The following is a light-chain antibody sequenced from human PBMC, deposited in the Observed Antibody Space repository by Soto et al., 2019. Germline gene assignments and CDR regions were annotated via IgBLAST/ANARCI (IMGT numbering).Light chain of an antibody. Sequence: DIVLTQSPATLSLSPGERATLSCRASQSVSSYLAWYQHKPGQAPRLLIYDASNRATGIPARFSGSGSGTDFTLTISSLEPEDFAVYYCQQRSNWPPTFGQGTKVDIK. J-gene: IGKJ1*01. V-gene: IGKV3-11*01. CDR2: DAS. CDR3: QQRSNWPPT. CDR1: QSVSSY.